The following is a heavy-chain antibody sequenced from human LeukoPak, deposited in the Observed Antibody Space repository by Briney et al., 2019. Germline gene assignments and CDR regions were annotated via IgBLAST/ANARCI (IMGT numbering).Heavy chain of an antibody. V-gene: IGHV3-33*01. Sequence: PGRSLRLSCAASGFTFSSYGMHWVRQAPGKGLEWVAVIWYDGSNKYYADSVKGRFTISRDNSKNTLYLQMNSLRAEDTAVYYCARGNIYGIAAAGYYYYYGMDVWGQGTTVTVSS. D-gene: IGHD6-13*01. CDR2: IWYDGSNK. CDR1: GFTFSSYG. CDR3: ARGNIYGIAAAGYYYYYGMDV. J-gene: IGHJ6*02.